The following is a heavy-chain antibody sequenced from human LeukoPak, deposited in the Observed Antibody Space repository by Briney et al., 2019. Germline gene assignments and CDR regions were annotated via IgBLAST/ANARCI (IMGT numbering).Heavy chain of an antibody. CDR3: ARSSSGRTPPGY. J-gene: IGHJ4*02. Sequence: PETLSLTCTVSGGSINNYYWSWIRQSPGKGLEWIGYIYYSGGSGSTNYNPSFKSRVTISVDMSKNQFSLKLNSVAAADTAVYYCARSSSGRTPPGYWGQGTLVTVSS. CDR2: IYYSGGSGST. D-gene: IGHD3-22*01. CDR1: GGSINNYY. V-gene: IGHV4-59*01.